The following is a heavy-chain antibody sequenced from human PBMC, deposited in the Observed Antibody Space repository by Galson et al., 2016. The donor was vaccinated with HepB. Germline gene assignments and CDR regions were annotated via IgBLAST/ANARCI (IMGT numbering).Heavy chain of an antibody. Sequence: SVKVSCKASGDTFNNYAISWVRQAPGQGLEWMGGIIPIFGTANYAQKFGVTITADESTNTAYMELSNLRSEDTAVYYCARDRPPKKQGLYYGMDVWGQGTTVTVSS. V-gene: IGHV1-69*13. J-gene: IGHJ6*02. D-gene: IGHD6-19*01. CDR2: IIPIFGTA. CDR1: GDTFNNYA. CDR3: ARDRPPKKQGLYYGMDV.